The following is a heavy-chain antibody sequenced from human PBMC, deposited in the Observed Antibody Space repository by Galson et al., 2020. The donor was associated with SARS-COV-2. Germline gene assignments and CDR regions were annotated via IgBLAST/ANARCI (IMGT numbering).Heavy chain of an antibody. CDR2: ISSSSSTI. J-gene: IGHJ6*03. Sequence: GESLKISCAASGFTFSSYSMNWVRQAPGKGLEWVSYISSSSSTIYYADSVKGRFTISRDNAKNSLYLQMNSLRAEDTAVYYCAGAPDYYYYYMDVWGKGTTVTISS. CDR1: GFTFSSYS. V-gene: IGHV3-48*01. CDR3: AGAPDYYYYYMDV.